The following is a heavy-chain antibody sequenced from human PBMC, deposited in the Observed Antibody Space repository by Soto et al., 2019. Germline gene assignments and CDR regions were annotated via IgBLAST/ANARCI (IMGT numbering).Heavy chain of an antibody. CDR3: ARDFSATDSITIFGVALK. CDR1: GFTFSSYA. J-gene: IGHJ4*02. CDR2: ISYDGSNK. D-gene: IGHD3-3*01. Sequence: PGGSLRLSCAASGFTFSSYAMHWVRQAPGKGLEWVAVISYDGSNKYYADSVKGRFTISRDNSKNTLYLQMNSLRAEDTAVYYWARDFSATDSITIFGVALKWGQGTLVTVSS. V-gene: IGHV3-30-3*01.